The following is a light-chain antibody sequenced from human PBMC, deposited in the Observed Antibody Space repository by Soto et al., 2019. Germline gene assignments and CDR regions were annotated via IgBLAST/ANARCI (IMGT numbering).Light chain of an antibody. Sequence: DIQMTQSPSTLSASVGDRVTITCRASQSISTWLAWYQHKPGKAPKLLIYKASSLENGLPSRFSGSGSGTEFTLTISSLQPDDFATYYCQQYKTYSQTFGQGTKVEIK. CDR3: QQYKTYSQT. V-gene: IGKV1-5*03. J-gene: IGKJ1*01. CDR2: KAS. CDR1: QSISTW.